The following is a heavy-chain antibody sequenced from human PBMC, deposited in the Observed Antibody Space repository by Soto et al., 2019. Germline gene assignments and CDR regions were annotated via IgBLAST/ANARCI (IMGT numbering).Heavy chain of an antibody. V-gene: IGHV4-59*01. CDR1: GDFIRAYS. CDR2: IHYNGNT. D-gene: IGHD5-12*01. J-gene: IGHJ4*02. CDR3: AREGNLGRWLQPLDF. Sequence: ETLSLSCTVSGDFIRAYSWSWVRPPPGKGLEWNGNIHYNGNTKYNPSLKSRVTMSLDTSKNQFSLRLISVTAADTAKYFCAREGNLGRWLQPLDFWGQGTLVTVSS.